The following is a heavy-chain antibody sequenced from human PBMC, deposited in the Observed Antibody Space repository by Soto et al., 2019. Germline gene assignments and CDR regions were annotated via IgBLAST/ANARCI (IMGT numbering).Heavy chain of an antibody. D-gene: IGHD3-22*01. J-gene: IGHJ4*02. CDR2: ISSNGGST. CDR1: GFTFSSYA. CDR3: VTSTRYYYDSSGYPY. Sequence: GGSLRLSCSASGFTFSSYAMHWVRQAPGKGLEYVSAISSNGGSTYYADSVKGRFTISRDNSENTLYLQMSSLRAEDTAVYYCVTSTRYYYDSSGYPYWGQGTLVTVSS. V-gene: IGHV3-64D*06.